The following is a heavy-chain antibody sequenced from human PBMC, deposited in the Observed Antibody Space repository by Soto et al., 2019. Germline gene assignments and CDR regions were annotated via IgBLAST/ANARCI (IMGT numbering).Heavy chain of an antibody. CDR3: ARGRRGTLGNYYYYYYMDV. CDR2: INHSGST. J-gene: IGHJ6*03. V-gene: IGHV4-34*01. Sequence: SETLSLTCAVSGGSFSGYYWSWIRQPPGKGLEWIGEINHSGSTNYNPSLKSRVNISVDTSKNHFSLRLSSVPAADTTVYYCARGRRGTLGNYYYYYYMDVWGKGTTVTVSS. CDR1: GGSFSGYY. D-gene: IGHD7-27*01.